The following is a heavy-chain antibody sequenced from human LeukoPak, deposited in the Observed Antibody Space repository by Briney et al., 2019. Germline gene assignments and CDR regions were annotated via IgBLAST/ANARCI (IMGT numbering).Heavy chain of an antibody. Sequence: PGGSLRLSCAASGFTFSSYAMSWVRQSPGKGLEWVSAISGSGGSTYYADSLKGRFTISRDNSKDTLYLQMNSLRAEDTAVYYCAKGEQWLVLSAFDIWGQGTMVTVSS. CDR3: AKGEQWLVLSAFDI. D-gene: IGHD6-19*01. J-gene: IGHJ3*02. V-gene: IGHV3-23*01. CDR1: GFTFSSYA. CDR2: ISGSGGST.